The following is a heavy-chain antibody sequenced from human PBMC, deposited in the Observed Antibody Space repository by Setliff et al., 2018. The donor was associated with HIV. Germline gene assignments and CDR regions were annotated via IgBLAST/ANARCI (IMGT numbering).Heavy chain of an antibody. CDR2: IILDSGNT. V-gene: IGHV1-58*02. CDR1: GLDFTDSV. J-gene: IGHJ5*02. Sequence: SVKVSCKAPGLDFTDSVMQWVRLAGGQRLEWIGWIILDSGNTDYAQRFQGRVTITSDMSTSTGYMELSSLISEDTAMYYCAIRPSGYASGQFAAWGQGTLVTVSS. D-gene: IGHD5-12*01. CDR3: AIRPSGYASGQFAA.